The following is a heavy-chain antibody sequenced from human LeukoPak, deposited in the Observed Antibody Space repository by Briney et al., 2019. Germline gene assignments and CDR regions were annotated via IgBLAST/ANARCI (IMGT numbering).Heavy chain of an antibody. CDR3: ARGVGEGIAAAGRSYYFDY. J-gene: IGHJ4*02. V-gene: IGHV1-2*04. CDR2: INSNSGGA. Sequence: GASVKVSCKASGYTFTGHYMHWVRQAPGQGLEWMGCINSNSGGANYAQTFQGWVTMTRDTSISTAYMELSRLRSDDTAVYYCARGVGEGIAAAGRSYYFDYWGQGTLVTVSS. CDR1: GYTFTGHY. D-gene: IGHD6-13*01.